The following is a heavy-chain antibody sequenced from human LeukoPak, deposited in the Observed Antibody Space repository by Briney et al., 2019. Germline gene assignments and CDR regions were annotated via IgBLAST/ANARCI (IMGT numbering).Heavy chain of an antibody. J-gene: IGHJ4*02. CDR3: ATGAAARPAFDY. D-gene: IGHD6-6*01. CDR1: GYTLTELS. CDR2: FDPEDGET. V-gene: IGHV1-24*01. Sequence: ASVKVSCKVSGYTLTELSMHWVRQAPGKGLEWMGGFDPEDGETIYAQKFQGRVTMTEDTSTDTAYMELSSLRSEDTAVYYCATGAAARPAFDYWGQGTLVTVSS.